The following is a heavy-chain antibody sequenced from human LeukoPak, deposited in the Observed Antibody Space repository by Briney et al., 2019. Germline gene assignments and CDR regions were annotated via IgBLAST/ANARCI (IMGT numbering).Heavy chain of an antibody. CDR1: GFTFSSYS. CDR3: ASLGAYDFWRGYSSAY. Sequence: SGGSLRLSCAASGFTFSSYSMNWVRQAPGKGLEWVSSISSSSSYIYYADSVKGRFTISRDNAKNSLYLQMNSMRAEDTAVYYCASLGAYDFWRGYSSAYWGQGTLVTVSS. J-gene: IGHJ4*02. V-gene: IGHV3-21*01. D-gene: IGHD3-3*01. CDR2: ISSSSSYI.